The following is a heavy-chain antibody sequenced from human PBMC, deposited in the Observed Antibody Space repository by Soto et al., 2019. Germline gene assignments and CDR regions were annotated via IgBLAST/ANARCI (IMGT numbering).Heavy chain of an antibody. Sequence: ASVKVSCKASTFPFTNYGISWVRQAPGEGLEWMGWISPYNGNINYSQKFQGRVTMTTDTATSTTFMELRSLRSDDTAVYYCARDPPITGSLRGTHLMAVWGQGTTVTVSS. CDR1: TFPFTNYG. CDR3: ARDPPITGSLRGTHLMAV. CDR2: ISPYNGNI. V-gene: IGHV1-18*04. D-gene: IGHD1-20*01. J-gene: IGHJ6*02.